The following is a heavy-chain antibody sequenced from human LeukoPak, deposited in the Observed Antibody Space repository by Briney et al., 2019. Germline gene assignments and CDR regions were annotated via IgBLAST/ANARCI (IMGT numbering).Heavy chain of an antibody. CDR1: GYTFTGYY. V-gene: IGHV1-2*06. CDR3: ARGTNYYDSSGYYYGWFDP. CDR2: INPNSGGT. J-gene: IGHJ5*02. D-gene: IGHD3-22*01. Sequence: GASVKVSCKASGYTFTGYYMHWVRQAPGQGLEWMGRINPNSGGTNYAQKFQGRVTMTRDASISTAYMELRSLRSDDTAVYYCARGTNYYDSSGYYYGWFDPWGQGTLVTVSS.